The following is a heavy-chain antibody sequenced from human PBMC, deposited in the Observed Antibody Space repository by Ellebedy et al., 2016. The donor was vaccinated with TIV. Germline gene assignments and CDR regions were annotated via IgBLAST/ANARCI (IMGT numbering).Heavy chain of an antibody. Sequence: SETLSLTXTVSGDSVIEGYYFWSWVRQQPGKGLEWIGYVSYSGATHYNPSLRSRLTISLDTSKNQFSLRLRSVTAADTAVYYYARLRDYVFYWGRGTLVTVS. CDR3: ARLRDYVFY. CDR2: VSYSGAT. V-gene: IGHV4-31*03. J-gene: IGHJ4*02. CDR1: GDSVIEGYYF.